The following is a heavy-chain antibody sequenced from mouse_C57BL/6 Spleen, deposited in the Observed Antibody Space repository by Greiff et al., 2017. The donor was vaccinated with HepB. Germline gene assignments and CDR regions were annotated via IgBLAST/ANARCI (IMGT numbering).Heavy chain of an antibody. CDR3: AGAPLALYAMDY. V-gene: IGHV1-42*01. J-gene: IGHJ4*01. CDR1: GYSFTGYY. Sequence: EVQLQQSGPELVKPGASVKISCKASGYSFTGYYMNWVKQSPEKSLEWIGEINPSTGGTTYNQKFKAKATLTVDKSSSTAYMQLKSLTSEDSAVYYCAGAPLALYAMDYWGQGTSVTVSS. D-gene: IGHD4-1*01. CDR2: INPSTGGT.